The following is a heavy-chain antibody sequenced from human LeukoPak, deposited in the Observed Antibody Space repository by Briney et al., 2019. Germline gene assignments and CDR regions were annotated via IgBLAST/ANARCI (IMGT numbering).Heavy chain of an antibody. D-gene: IGHD5-24*01. CDR2: INPNSGGT. CDR1: GYTFTGYY. CDR3: ARIRDGYNPMYYFDY. J-gene: IGHJ4*02. V-gene: IGHV1-2*06. Sequence: ASVKVSCEASGYTFTGYYMHWVRQAPGQGLEWMGRINPNSGGTNYAQKFQGRVTMTRDTSISTAYMELSSLRSEDTAVYYCARIRDGYNPMYYFDYWGQGTLVTVSS.